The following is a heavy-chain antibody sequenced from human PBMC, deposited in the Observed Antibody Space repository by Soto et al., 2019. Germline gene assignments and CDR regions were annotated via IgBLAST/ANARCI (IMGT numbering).Heavy chain of an antibody. CDR3: ARHFDSSGYYPDY. Sequence: GESLKISCQASGYRFTTYWIAWVRQMPGKGLEWVGIIYPGDSDVKYSPSFEGHITISVDRSEGIAYLQWTSLKASDTAMYFCARHFDSSGYYPDYWGQGTQVTVSS. J-gene: IGHJ4*02. CDR2: IYPGDSDV. D-gene: IGHD3-22*01. V-gene: IGHV5-51*01. CDR1: GYRFTTYW.